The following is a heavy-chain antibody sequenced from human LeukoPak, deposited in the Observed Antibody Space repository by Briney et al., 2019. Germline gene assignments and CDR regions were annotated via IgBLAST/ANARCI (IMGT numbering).Heavy chain of an antibody. CDR1: GYSISSGYY. J-gene: IGHJ5*02. CDR3: ARRLPYNGSYSWFDP. V-gene: IGHV4-38-2*01. CDR2: IYHSGST. D-gene: IGHD1-26*01. Sequence: PSETLSLTCAVSGYSISSGYYWGWIRQHPGKGLEWIGSIYHSGSTYYNPSLKSRVTISVDTSKNQFSLKLSSVTAADTAVYYCARRLPYNGSYSWFDPWGQGTLVTVSS.